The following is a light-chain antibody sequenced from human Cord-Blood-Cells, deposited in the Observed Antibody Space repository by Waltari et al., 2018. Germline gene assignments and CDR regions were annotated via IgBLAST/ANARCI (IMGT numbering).Light chain of an antibody. CDR2: DVS. J-gene: IGLJ2*01. CDR3: SSYTSSSTVV. V-gene: IGLV2-14*03. Sequence: QSALTQPASVSGSPGQSITISCTGTSSDAGGYNYVSWYQQHPGKAPKLMIYDVSNRPSGGSNRFSGSKSGNTASLTISGLQAEDEADYYCSSYTSSSTVVFGGGTKLTVL. CDR1: SSDAGGYNY.